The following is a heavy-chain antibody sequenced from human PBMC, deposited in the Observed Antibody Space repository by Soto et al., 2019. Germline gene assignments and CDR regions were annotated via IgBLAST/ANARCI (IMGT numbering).Heavy chain of an antibody. J-gene: IGHJ4*02. V-gene: IGHV3-74*01. CDR1: GFPFNTYW. CDR2: INSDGSST. CDR3: ARTYYYDK. Sequence: GGSLRLSCAASGFPFNTYWMHWVRQAPGKGLVWVSGINSDGSSTNYADSVKGRFTISRDNAKNTLYLQMNSLRAEDTAVYYCARTYYYDKWGQGTPVTVSS. D-gene: IGHD3-22*01.